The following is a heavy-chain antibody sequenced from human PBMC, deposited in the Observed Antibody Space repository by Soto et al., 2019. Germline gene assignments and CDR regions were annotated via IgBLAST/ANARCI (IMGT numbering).Heavy chain of an antibody. CDR1: GFSLSTNGVG. CDR3: AHYTVAHPLKYGMDV. CDR2: VYWNDDK. Sequence: AVPTLVNPTQTLTLTCTFSGFSLSTNGVGVGWVRQPPGKALEWLALVYWNDDKRYSPSLKSRLTITKETSKNQVVLTMTNMDPVDTATYYCAHYTVAHPLKYGMDVWGEVTTVTVSS. D-gene: IGHD2-15*01. V-gene: IGHV2-5*01. J-gene: IGHJ6*04.